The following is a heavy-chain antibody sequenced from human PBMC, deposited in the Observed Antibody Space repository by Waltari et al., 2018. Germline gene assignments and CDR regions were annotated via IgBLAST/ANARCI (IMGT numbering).Heavy chain of an antibody. V-gene: IGHV3-74*01. J-gene: IGHJ6*02. CDR3: ARHRPGGYGMDV. CDR1: GFTFSSYC. CDR2: ISTDDSRI. Sequence: QLVESGGGLVQPGGSLRPSCAASGFTFSSYCRQWVRQVPGKGLECVSGISTDDSRIRYAASVKGRFTISRDNPKNTLYLQLNSLRAEDSAVYFCARHRPGGYGMDVWGRGTTVTVSS. D-gene: IGHD2-15*01.